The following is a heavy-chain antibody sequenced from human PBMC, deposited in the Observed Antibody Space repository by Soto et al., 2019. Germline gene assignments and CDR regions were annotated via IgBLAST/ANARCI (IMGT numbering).Heavy chain of an antibody. CDR3: ARDIAAAGTGYYFDY. J-gene: IGHJ4*02. D-gene: IGHD6-13*01. CDR1: GFSLSTSGMR. Sequence: GPTLVNPTQTLTLTCTFSGFSLSTSGMRVSWIRQPRGKALEWLARLDWDDDKFYSTSLKTRLTISKDTSKNQVVLTMTNMDPVDTATYYCARDIAAAGTGYYFDYWGQGTLVTVSS. V-gene: IGHV2-70*04. CDR2: LDWDDDK.